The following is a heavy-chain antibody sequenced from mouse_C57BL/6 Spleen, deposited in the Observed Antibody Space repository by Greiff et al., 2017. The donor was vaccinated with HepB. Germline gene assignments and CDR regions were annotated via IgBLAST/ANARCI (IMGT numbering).Heavy chain of an antibody. D-gene: IGHD1-1*02. CDR2: INPSSGYT. CDR3: VGGYYVDY. CDR1: GYTFTSYW. J-gene: IGHJ2*01. Sequence: VQLQQSGAELAKPGASVKLSCTASGYTFTSYWMHWVKQRPGQGLEWIGYINPSSGYTKYNQKFKDKATLTADKSSSTAYMQLSSLTYEDSAVYYCVGGYYVDYWGQGTTLTVSS. V-gene: IGHV1-7*01.